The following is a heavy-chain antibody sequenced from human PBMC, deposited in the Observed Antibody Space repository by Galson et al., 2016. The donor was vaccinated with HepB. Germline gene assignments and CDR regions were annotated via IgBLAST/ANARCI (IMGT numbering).Heavy chain of an antibody. J-gene: IGHJ6*02. D-gene: IGHD2/OR15-2a*01. Sequence: SLXXXCAASGXXFSXXXMHXXXQAXXKGLXXVATXAYDGSXXYSXEXAEGXISISRDNSKNTLYLEVNGLRSDDTAVYYCAKDLXXXIFXPXSYYFGLXVWGQGXXV. CDR3: AKDLXXXIFXPXSYYFGLXV. CDR1: GXXFSXXX. CDR2: XAYDGSXX. V-gene: IGHV3-30*18.